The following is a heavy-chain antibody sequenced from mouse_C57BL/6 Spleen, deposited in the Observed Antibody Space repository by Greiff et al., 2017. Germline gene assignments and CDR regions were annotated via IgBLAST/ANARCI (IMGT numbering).Heavy chain of an antibody. CDR3: ARVRDYGSSPAWFAY. V-gene: IGHV14-3*01. D-gene: IGHD1-1*01. CDR1: GFNIKNTY. J-gene: IGHJ3*01. CDR2: IDPANGNT. Sequence: EVQLVESVAELVRPGASVKLSCTASGFNIKNTYMHWVKQRPEQGLEWIGRIDPANGNTKYAPKFQGKATITADTSSNTAYLQLSSLTSEDTAIYYCARVRDYGSSPAWFAYWGQGTLVTVSA.